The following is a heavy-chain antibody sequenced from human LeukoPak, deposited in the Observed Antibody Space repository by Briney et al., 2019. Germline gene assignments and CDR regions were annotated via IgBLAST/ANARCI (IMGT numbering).Heavy chain of an antibody. CDR1: GGSISSCY. CDR3: ARDWITGTGDAFDI. Sequence: PSETLSLTCTVSGGSISSCYWSWIRQPPGKGLEWIGYIYYSGNSNYSPSLKSRVTMSVDTSKNQFSLKLSSVTAADTAVYYCARDWITGTGDAFDIWGQGTMVTVSS. J-gene: IGHJ3*02. CDR2: IYYSGNS. D-gene: IGHD1-7*01. V-gene: IGHV4-59*01.